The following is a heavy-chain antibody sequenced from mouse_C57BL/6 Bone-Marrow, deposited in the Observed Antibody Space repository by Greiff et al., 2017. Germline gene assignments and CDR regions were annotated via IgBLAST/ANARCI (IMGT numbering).Heavy chain of an antibody. J-gene: IGHJ3*01. CDR3: ARGGWFAAY. CDR1: GYAFTNYV. V-gene: IGHV1-54*01. CDR2: IDPGTGGT. D-gene: IGHD2-3*01. Sequence: QVQLLQSGAELVRPGTSVTASCKASGYAFTNYVIDWVKQTPVHGLEWIGVIDPGTGGTDYNEKFKGKATLTADKSSSTAYMQLSSLTSEDSAVYCCARGGWFAAYWGQGTMLTVSA.